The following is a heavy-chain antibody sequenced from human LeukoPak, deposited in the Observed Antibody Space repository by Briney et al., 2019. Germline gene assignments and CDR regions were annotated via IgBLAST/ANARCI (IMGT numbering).Heavy chain of an antibody. CDR2: IRQDGNEK. V-gene: IGHV3-7*03. CDR1: GFTFSDYW. CDR3: ARRYFDY. J-gene: IGHJ4*02. Sequence: GGSLRLSCAASGFTFSDYWRQWVRQAPGKGLEWVANIRQDGNEKYYVDSVRGRFTISRDNAKNSLYLQMNSLRAEDTAIYYCARRYFDYWGQGTLVTVSS.